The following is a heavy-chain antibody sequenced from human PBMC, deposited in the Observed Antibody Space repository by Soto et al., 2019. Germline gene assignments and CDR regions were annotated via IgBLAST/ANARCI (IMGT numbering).Heavy chain of an antibody. CDR3: VKDRYLYHDSPGYLFDN. CDR2: ITRYGDFT. CDR1: GFTFNIYA. Sequence: EVQLLESGGDLIQPGGSLRLSCAASGFTFNIYAMTWVRQAPGKGLEWVSAITRYGDFTYYADSVEGRFTISRDNSKNTLYLQMNSLRADDTAVYYCVKDRYLYHDSPGYLFDNWGQGTLVTVSS. J-gene: IGHJ4*02. V-gene: IGHV3-23*01. D-gene: IGHD3-22*01.